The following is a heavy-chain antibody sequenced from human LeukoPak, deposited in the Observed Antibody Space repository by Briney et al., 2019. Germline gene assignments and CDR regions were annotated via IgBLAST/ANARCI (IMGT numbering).Heavy chain of an antibody. D-gene: IGHD3-16*01. Sequence: SETLSLTCTVSGGSISSYYWGWIRQPPGKGLEWIGSIYYSGSTYYNPSLKSRVTISVDTSKNQFSLKLSSVTAADTAVYYCARIALMTYFDYWGQGTLVTVSS. J-gene: IGHJ4*02. CDR2: IYYSGST. CDR1: GGSISSYY. CDR3: ARIALMTYFDY. V-gene: IGHV4-39*07.